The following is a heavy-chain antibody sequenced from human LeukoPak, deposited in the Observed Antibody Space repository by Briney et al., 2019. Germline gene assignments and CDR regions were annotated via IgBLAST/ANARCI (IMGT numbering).Heavy chain of an antibody. CDR2: ISAYNGNT. CDR3: ASCTPGTTCVAASDI. CDR1: GYTFTSYG. D-gene: IGHD1-1*01. J-gene: IGHJ3*02. Sequence: GASVKVSFKASGYTFTSYGIRWVRQAPGQGLELMGGISAYNGNTNYAQKLQGRVTMTTDTSTSTAYIELRSPRSDDTAVYYCASCTPGTTCVAASDISGQGTLVTVSS. V-gene: IGHV1-18*01.